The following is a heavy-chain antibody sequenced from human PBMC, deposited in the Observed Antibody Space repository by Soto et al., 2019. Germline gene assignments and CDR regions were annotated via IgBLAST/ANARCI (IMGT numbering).Heavy chain of an antibody. CDR3: AKDGATVAVADFPAEYFQH. V-gene: IGHV3-23*01. D-gene: IGHD6-19*01. Sequence: EVQLLESGGGLVQPGGSLRLSCAASGFTFSSYAMSWVRQAPGKGLEWVSAISGSGGSTYYADSVKGRFTISRDNSKNTLYLQRNSLRAEDTAVYYCAKDGATVAVADFPAEYFQHWGQGTLVTVSS. CDR1: GFTFSSYA. J-gene: IGHJ1*01. CDR2: ISGSGGST.